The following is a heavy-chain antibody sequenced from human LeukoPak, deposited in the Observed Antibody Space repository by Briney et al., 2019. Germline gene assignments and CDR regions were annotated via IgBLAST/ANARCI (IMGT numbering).Heavy chain of an antibody. CDR3: ARSRTYGDYGRGLDY. D-gene: IGHD4-17*01. CDR2: INTDGFST. CDR1: GFISSSYW. J-gene: IGHJ4*02. V-gene: IGHV3-74*01. Sequence: PGGSLRLSCAASGFISSSYWMHWLRQPPAKGLVYIACINTDGFSTSYADSVKGRFTISRDNAKNTLYLQMNSLRAEDTAVYYCARSRTYGDYGRGLDYWGQGTLVTVPS.